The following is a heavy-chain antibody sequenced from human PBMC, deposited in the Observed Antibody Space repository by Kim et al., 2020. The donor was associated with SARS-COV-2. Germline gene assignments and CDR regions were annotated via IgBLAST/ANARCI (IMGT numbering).Heavy chain of an antibody. J-gene: IGHJ4*02. Sequence: GGSLRLSCAASGFTFSDYYMSWIRQAPGKGLEWVSYISSSSSYTNYADSVKGRFTISRDNAKNSLYLQMNSLRAEDTAVYYCARVNIAAAGTLDYWGQGTLVTVSS. CDR3: ARVNIAAAGTLDY. CDR1: GFTFSDYY. V-gene: IGHV3-11*06. CDR2: ISSSSSYT. D-gene: IGHD6-13*01.